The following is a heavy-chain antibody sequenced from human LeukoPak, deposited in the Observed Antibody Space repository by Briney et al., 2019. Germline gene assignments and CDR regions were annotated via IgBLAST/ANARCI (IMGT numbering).Heavy chain of an antibody. V-gene: IGHV4-34*01. CDR3: ARTVGNRFGY. J-gene: IGHJ4*02. CDR1: GGSFSGYY. Sequence: SETLSLTCAVYGGSFSGYYWSWIRQPPGKGLEWVGEINHSGSTNYNPSLKSRVTISVDTSKNQFSLKLSSVTAADTAVYYCARTVGNRFGYWGQGTLVTVSS. CDR2: INHSGST. D-gene: IGHD4-23*01.